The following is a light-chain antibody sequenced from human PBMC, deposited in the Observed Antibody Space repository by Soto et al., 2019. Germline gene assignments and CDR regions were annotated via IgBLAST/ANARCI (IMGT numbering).Light chain of an antibody. CDR2: GNS. CDR3: QSYDSRLNGYV. V-gene: IGLV1-40*01. CDR1: SSNIGAGYD. J-gene: IGLJ1*01. Sequence: QSVLTQPPSVSGAPGQRVTIPCTGSSSNIGAGYDVHWYQQLPGTAPKLLIYGNSNRPSGVPDRFSGSKSGTSAPLAITGLQAEDEADYYCQSYDSRLNGYVFGTGTKLTVL.